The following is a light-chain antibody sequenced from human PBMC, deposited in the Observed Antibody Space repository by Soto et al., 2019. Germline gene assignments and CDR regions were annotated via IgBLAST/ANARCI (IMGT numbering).Light chain of an antibody. V-gene: IGLV1-44*01. Sequence: QSVLTQPPSASATPGQRVSISCSGSRSNIGSNYVYWYQQLPGAAPRLLIYSSYQRPSGVPDRFSGSKSGTSASLAISGLQSEDEADYYCAAWDDSVNGWVFGGGTKLTVL. J-gene: IGLJ3*02. CDR3: AAWDDSVNGWV. CDR1: RSNIGSNY. CDR2: SSY.